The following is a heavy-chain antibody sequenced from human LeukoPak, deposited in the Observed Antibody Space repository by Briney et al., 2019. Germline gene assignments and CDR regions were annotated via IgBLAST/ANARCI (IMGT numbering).Heavy chain of an antibody. CDR3: ASGYSYGPPGVFDY. Sequence: PSETLSLTCTVSGGSISSYYWSWIRQPPGKGLEWIGYIYYSGSTNYNPSLKSRVTISVDTSTTQFSLKLSSVTAADTAVYYCASGYSYGPPGVFDYWGQGTLVTVSS. J-gene: IGHJ4*02. CDR2: IYYSGST. V-gene: IGHV4-59*01. CDR1: GGSISSYY. D-gene: IGHD5-18*01.